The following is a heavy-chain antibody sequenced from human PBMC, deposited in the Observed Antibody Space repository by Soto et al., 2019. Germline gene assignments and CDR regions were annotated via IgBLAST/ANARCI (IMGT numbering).Heavy chain of an antibody. J-gene: IGHJ6*02. CDR1: GGTFSSYA. D-gene: IGHD6-19*01. V-gene: IGHV1-69*01. CDR3: ARAVAGMGGYYYYGMDV. CDR2: IIPIFGTA. Sequence: QVQLVQSGAEVKKPGSSVKVSCKASGGTFSSYAISWVRQAPGQGLEWMGGIIPIFGTANYTQKFQGRVTITADESTSTAYMELSSLRSEDTAVYYCARAVAGMGGYYYYGMDVWGQGTTVTVSS.